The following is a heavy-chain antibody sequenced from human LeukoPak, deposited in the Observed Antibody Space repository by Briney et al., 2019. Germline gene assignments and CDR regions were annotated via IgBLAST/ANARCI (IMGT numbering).Heavy chain of an antibody. D-gene: IGHD6-19*01. Sequence: PGGSLRLSCAASGFIFTDYYMSWVRQAPGKGLEWVSFIDSGSTSTKYADSVKGRFSISRDNAKNTLYLHMNSLRAEDTAVCDCARGRLSSGWYNDWGQGTLVTVSS. J-gene: IGHJ4*02. CDR1: GFIFTDYY. V-gene: IGHV3-11*06. CDR3: ARGRLSSGWYND. CDR2: IDSGSTST.